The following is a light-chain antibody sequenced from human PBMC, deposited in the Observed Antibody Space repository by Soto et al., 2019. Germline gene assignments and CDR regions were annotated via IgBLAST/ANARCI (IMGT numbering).Light chain of an antibody. CDR1: SSDVGYYNY. J-gene: IGLJ1*01. CDR3: SSVAGGQLV. CDR2: EVS. Sequence: QSALTQPPFASGSPGQSVTISCTGTSSDVGYYNYVSWYQQHPGRAPTLMIYEVSERPSGVPARCSGSKSGNTAYLTVSGLQDEDEDDYYCSSVAGGQLVFGTGTKVTVL. V-gene: IGLV2-8*01.